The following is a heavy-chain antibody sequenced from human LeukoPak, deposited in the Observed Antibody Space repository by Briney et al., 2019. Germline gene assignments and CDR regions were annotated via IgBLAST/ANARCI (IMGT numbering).Heavy chain of an antibody. CDR3: ARDLGSPPGSNILWLNWFGP. CDR1: GYTFTGYY. J-gene: IGHJ5*02. Sequence: ASVKVSCKASGYTFTGYYMHWVRQAPGQGLEWMGWINPNSGGTNYAQKFQGRVTMTRDTSISTAYMELSRLRSDDTAVYYCARDLGSPPGSNILWLNWFGPWGQGTLVTVS. V-gene: IGHV1-2*02. CDR2: INPNSGGT. D-gene: IGHD2-21*01.